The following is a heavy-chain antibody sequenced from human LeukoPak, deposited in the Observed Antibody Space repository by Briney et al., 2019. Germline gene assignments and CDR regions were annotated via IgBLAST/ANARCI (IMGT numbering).Heavy chain of an antibody. Sequence: SETLSLTCTVSGGSLSTYYWSWIRQPPGKGLKWIGYIYYTGSTNYNPSLKSRVTISLDTSKNQVSLKLTSVTAADTSVYYCARRSYYDGFDPWGQGTLVTVSS. J-gene: IGHJ5*02. D-gene: IGHD3-22*01. CDR1: GGSLSTYY. V-gene: IGHV4-59*08. CDR2: IYYTGST. CDR3: ARRSYYDGFDP.